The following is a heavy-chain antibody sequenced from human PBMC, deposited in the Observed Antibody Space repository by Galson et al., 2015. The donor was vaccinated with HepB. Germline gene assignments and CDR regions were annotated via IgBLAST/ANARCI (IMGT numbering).Heavy chain of an antibody. CDR3: AREGGDLSGTVPFFAS. D-gene: IGHD1-26*01. CDR2: IVPSGGST. J-gene: IGHJ4*02. V-gene: IGHV1-46*03. CDR1: GYTFTRYY. Sequence: SVKVSCKASGYTFTRYYMYWVRQAPGQGLKWMGVIVPSGGSTSYAQKFQGRVTMTRDTSTSTVYMELSSLRSEDTAVYYCAREGGDLSGTVPFFASWGQGTLVTVSS.